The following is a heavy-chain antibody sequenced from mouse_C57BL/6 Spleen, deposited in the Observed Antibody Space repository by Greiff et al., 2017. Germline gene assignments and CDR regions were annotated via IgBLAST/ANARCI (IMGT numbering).Heavy chain of an antibody. CDR3: TRGDYDRVYYAMDY. CDR1: GFTFSSYA. J-gene: IGHJ4*01. V-gene: IGHV5-9-1*02. CDR2: ISSGGDYI. Sequence: EVKLMESGEGLVKPGGSLKLSCAASGFTFSSYAMSWVRQTPEKRLEWVAYISSGGDYIYYADTVKGRFTISRDNARNTLYLQMSSLKSEDTAMYYCTRGDYDRVYYAMDYWGQGTSVTVSS. D-gene: IGHD2-4*01.